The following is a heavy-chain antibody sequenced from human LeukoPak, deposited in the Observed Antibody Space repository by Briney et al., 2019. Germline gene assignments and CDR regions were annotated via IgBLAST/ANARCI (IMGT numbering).Heavy chain of an antibody. V-gene: IGHV4-30-4*01. CDR2: IYYSGST. CDR3: ARGDDYYDSSGYPYYFDY. CDR1: GGSISSGDYY. D-gene: IGHD3-22*01. J-gene: IGHJ4*02. Sequence: PSETLSLTCTVSGGSISSGDYYWSWIRQPPGKGLEWIGYIYYSGSTYYNPSLKSRVTISVDTSKNQFSLKLSSVTAADTAVYYCARGDDYYDSSGYPYYFDYWGQGTLVTVSS.